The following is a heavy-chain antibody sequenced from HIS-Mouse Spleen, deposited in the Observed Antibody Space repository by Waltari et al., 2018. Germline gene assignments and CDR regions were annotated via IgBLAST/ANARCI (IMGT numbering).Heavy chain of an antibody. J-gene: IGHJ2*01. CDR1: GGSISSSSYY. CDR2: SYYWGGT. V-gene: IGHV4-39*07. CDR3: AREIPYSSSWYDWYFDL. D-gene: IGHD6-13*01. Sequence: QLQLQESGPGLVKPSETLSLTCTVSGGSISSSSYYWGWIRQPPGKGLEWIGSSYYWGGTYYNPTLKIRVTISVDTSKNQFSLKLSSVTAADTAVYYCAREIPYSSSWYDWYFDLWGRGTLVTVSS.